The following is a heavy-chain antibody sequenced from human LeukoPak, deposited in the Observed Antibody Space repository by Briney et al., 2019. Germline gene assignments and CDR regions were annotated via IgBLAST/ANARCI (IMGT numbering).Heavy chain of an antibody. Sequence: GGSLRLSCVVSGFTFGNEEMNWPRQTPGKGMEWVAYISSSGSPIHYGESVKGRFTISRDNAKNSLYLQMNSLRTEDTGVYYCARGGNYAPFDYWGQGALVAVSS. CDR2: ISSSGSPI. CDR1: GFTFGNEE. D-gene: IGHD3-16*01. CDR3: ARGGNYAPFDY. V-gene: IGHV3-48*03. J-gene: IGHJ4*02.